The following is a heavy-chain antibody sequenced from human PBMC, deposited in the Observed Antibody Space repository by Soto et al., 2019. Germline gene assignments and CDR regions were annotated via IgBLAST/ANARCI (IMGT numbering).Heavy chain of an antibody. Sequence: SETLSLTCAVYGGSFSGYYWSWIRQPPGKGLEWIGEINHSGSTNYNPSLKSRVTISVDTSKNQFSLKLSSVTATDTAVYYCERHGNTVTTGYYYGMDVWGQGTTVTVSS. D-gene: IGHD4-17*01. V-gene: IGHV4-34*01. J-gene: IGHJ6*02. CDR2: INHSGST. CDR1: GGSFSGYY. CDR3: ERHGNTVTTGYYYGMDV.